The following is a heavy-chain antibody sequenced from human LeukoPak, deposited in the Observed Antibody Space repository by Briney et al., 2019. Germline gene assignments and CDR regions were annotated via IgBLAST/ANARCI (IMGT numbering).Heavy chain of an antibody. CDR2: ISDSGDIT. J-gene: IGHJ4*02. CDR1: GFAFSNQA. V-gene: IGHV3-23*01. Sequence: GGSLRLSCAASGFAFSNQAMGWVRQASGKGLEWVSVISDSGDITYYADSVKGRFTISRDNSKNTLLLQMNSLRAEDTAVYYCAKDARRTSGWYFFDYWGQGTLVTVSS. CDR3: AKDARRTSGWYFFDY. D-gene: IGHD6-19*01.